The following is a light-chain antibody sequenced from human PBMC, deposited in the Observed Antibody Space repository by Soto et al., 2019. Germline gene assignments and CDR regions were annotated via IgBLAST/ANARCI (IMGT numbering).Light chain of an antibody. CDR3: QQSQSSPRT. V-gene: IGKV1-39*01. J-gene: IGKJ1*01. CDR2: HXS. Sequence: IQMTQSLSTLPGSVGARVTLAXRASQSISPYLSWYQQEQGXAPKXXXAHXSSLQRGGPFRLSGSGSGTDFTLTISSLQPEDFATYYCQQSQSSPRTFGQGTKVDIK. CDR1: QSISPY.